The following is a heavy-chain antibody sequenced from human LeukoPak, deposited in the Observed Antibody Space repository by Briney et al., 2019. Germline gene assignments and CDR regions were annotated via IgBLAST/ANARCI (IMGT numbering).Heavy chain of an antibody. CDR2: IKQDGTEN. CDR3: ASRDGSYGY. CDR1: GFTFSSYW. Sequence: GGSLRLSXAASGFTFSSYWMSWVRQAPGKGLEWVANIKQDGTENYYVDSVKGRFTISRDNARSSLYLQTNSLRAEDTAVYYCASRDGSYGYWGQGTLVTVSS. D-gene: IGHD1-26*01. V-gene: IGHV3-7*01. J-gene: IGHJ4*02.